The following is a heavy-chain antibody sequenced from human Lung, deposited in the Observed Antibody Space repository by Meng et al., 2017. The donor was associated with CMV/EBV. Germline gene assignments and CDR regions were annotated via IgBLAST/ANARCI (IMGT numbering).Heavy chain of an antibody. V-gene: IGHV6-1*01. Sequence: QVQLQQSGPGLVKPSPTPSPTCAISGDIVSSNSAAWHWIRQCPSRGLEWLGRTYYRSKWYHEYAVSVKSRITISPDTPKNQFSLQLNSMTPEDTAVYYCARGINGGCGDWGQGTLVTVSS. CDR2: TYYRSKWYH. D-gene: IGHD4-23*01. CDR3: ARGINGGCGD. CDR1: GDIVSSNSAA. J-gene: IGHJ4*02.